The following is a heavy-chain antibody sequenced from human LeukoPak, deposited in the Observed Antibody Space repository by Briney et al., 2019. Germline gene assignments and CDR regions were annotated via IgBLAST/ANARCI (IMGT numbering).Heavy chain of an antibody. D-gene: IGHD3-3*01. CDR1: GFTFSSYG. CDR2: ISYDGSNK. CDR3: AKVDFWSGYYMSGAFDY. V-gene: IGHV3-30*18. Sequence: GGSLRLSCAASGFTFSSYGMHWVRQAPGKGLERVAVISYDGSNKYYADSVKGRFTISRDNSKNTLYLQMNSLRAEDTAVYYCAKVDFWSGYYMSGAFDYWGQGTLVTVSS. J-gene: IGHJ4*02.